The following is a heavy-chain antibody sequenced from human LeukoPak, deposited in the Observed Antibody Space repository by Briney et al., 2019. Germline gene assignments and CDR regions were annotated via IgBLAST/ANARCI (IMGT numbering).Heavy chain of an antibody. Sequence: GGSLRLSCAASGFTFSDYYMSWIRQAPGKGLEWVSHISSSRSNTNYADSVKGRFTISRDNAKNSLYLQMNSLRAEDTAVYYCARDCSSTSCYVFWEPGYGMDVWGQGTTVTVSS. V-gene: IGHV3-11*06. CDR2: ISSSRSNT. CDR1: GFTFSDYY. CDR3: ARDCSSTSCYVFWEPGYGMDV. D-gene: IGHD2-2*01. J-gene: IGHJ6*02.